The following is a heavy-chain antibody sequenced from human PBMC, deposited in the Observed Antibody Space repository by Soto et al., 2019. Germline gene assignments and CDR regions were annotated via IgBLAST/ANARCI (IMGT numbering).Heavy chain of an antibody. CDR3: ARHSYYLYHGVDV. J-gene: IGHJ6*02. V-gene: IGHV5-51*01. CDR2: IHPADSDT. CDR1: RYNFASYW. Sequence: EVQLVQSGAEVKKPGESLKISCKGSRYNFASYWIGWVRQMPGKGLEWMGIIHPADSDTRYSPSSQGHVIISVDKSISTAYLQWTSLKASDTAMYYCARHSYYLYHGVDVWGQGTTVTVSS.